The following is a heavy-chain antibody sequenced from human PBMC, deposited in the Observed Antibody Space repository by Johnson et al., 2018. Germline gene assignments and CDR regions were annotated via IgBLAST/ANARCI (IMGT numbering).Heavy chain of an antibody. CDR2: ISYDGTYK. J-gene: IGHJ3*02. Sequence: QVQLVQSGGGVVQPGKSXRLSCVASGFFFRSYGIHWVRQAPGKGLEWVAVISYDGTYKYYVGSVKGRFPISRDDSKNTRYLQMNSLRVEDTAVYYCARDDDLYLGSGWYDAFHIWGQGTMVTVSS. V-gene: IGHV3-33*05. D-gene: IGHD6-19*01. CDR1: GFFFRSYG. CDR3: ARDDDLYLGSGWYDAFHI.